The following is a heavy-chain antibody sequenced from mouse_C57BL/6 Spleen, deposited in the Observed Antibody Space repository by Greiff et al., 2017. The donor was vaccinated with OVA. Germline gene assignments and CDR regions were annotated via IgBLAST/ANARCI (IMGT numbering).Heavy chain of an antibody. J-gene: IGHJ4*01. CDR1: GFTFTDYY. D-gene: IGHD2-1*01. CDR2: IRNKANGYTT. Sequence: EVHLVESGGGLVQPGGSLSLSCAASGFTFTDYYMSWVRQPPGKALEWLGFIRNKANGYTTEYSASVKGRFTISRDNSQSILDLQMNALRAEDSATEYCASLYHYAMDYWGQGTSVTVSS. V-gene: IGHV7-3*01. CDR3: ASLYHYAMDY.